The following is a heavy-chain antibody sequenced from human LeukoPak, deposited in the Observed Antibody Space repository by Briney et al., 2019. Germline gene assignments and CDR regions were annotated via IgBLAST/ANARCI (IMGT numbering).Heavy chain of an antibody. CDR3: ARDRGDNWFDP. D-gene: IGHD1-26*01. J-gene: IGHJ5*02. V-gene: IGHV3-74*01. Sequence: PGGSLRLSCAASGFTFSSYWMYWVRQAPGKGLVWVSCINTDGSSTSYADSVKGRFTISRNNAKNTLYLQMNSLRAEDTAVYYCARDRGDNWFDPWGQGTLVSVSS. CDR1: GFTFSSYW. CDR2: INTDGSST.